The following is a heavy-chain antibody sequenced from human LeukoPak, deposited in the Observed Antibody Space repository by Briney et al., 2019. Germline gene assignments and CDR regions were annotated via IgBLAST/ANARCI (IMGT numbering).Heavy chain of an antibody. Sequence: SETLSLTCTVSGGSISSSSYYWGWIRQPPGKGLEWIGSIYYSGSTYSNPSLQSRVTISVDTSKNQFSLKLNSVTAADTAVYYCARPTGRRYCSGGSCYRGPYYFDYWGQGTLVTVSS. D-gene: IGHD2-15*01. V-gene: IGHV4-39*01. CDR2: IYYSGST. CDR1: GGSISSSSYY. J-gene: IGHJ4*02. CDR3: ARPTGRRYCSGGSCYRGPYYFDY.